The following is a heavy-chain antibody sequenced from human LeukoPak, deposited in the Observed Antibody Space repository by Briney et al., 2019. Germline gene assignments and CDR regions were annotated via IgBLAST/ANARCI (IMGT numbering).Heavy chain of an antibody. D-gene: IGHD5-18*01. CDR1: GFTFGSFA. Sequence: PGGSLRLSCEASGFTFGSFAMYWVRQAPGKGLERIAGIFGSGGSPHYADSVKGRFTISRDNFQNTVYLQINSLRAEDTAVYYCGKTTAGYSSGQKPAWPVDYWGPGTLVTVSS. V-gene: IGHV3-23*01. CDR2: IFGSGGSP. J-gene: IGHJ4*02. CDR3: GKTTAGYSSGQKPAWPVDY.